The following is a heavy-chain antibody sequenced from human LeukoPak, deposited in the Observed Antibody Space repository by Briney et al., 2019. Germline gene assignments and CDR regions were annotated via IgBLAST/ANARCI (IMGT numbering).Heavy chain of an antibody. D-gene: IGHD6-19*01. Sequence: GASVKVSCKASGGTFSSYAISWVRQAPGQGLEWMGGIIPIFGTANYAQKFQGRVTITADESTSTAYMELSSLRSDDTAVYYCASWGSSGWPDYWGQGTLVTVSS. CDR2: IIPIFGTA. J-gene: IGHJ4*02. CDR3: ASWGSSGWPDY. V-gene: IGHV1-69*13. CDR1: GGTFSSYA.